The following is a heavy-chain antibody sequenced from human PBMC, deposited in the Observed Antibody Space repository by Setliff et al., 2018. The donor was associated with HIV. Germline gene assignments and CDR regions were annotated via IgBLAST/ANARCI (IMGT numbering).Heavy chain of an antibody. Sequence: PSETLSLTCAVYGGSFSGYYWSWIRQPPGKGLEWIGEINHSGSTNCNPSLKSRVTISIDTSKNQFSLKVSSVTAADTALYYCARGLPGTYRYSYYYYYMDVWDKGTTVTVSS. CDR3: ARGLPGTYRYSYYYYYMDV. D-gene: IGHD3-16*02. V-gene: IGHV4-34*01. CDR1: GGSFSGYY. J-gene: IGHJ6*03. CDR2: INHSGST.